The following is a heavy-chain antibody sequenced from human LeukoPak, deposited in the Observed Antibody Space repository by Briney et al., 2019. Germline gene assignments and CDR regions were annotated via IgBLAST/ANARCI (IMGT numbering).Heavy chain of an antibody. J-gene: IGHJ4*02. CDR3: ASYDSSAYLAY. CDR1: GFTVSSYS. Sequence: GGSLRLSCAASGFTVSSYSMNWVRQAPGKGLEWVSYISGNSGDTNYADSVRGRFTLSRDNAKNSLYLQLNNLRAEDTAVYYCASYDSSAYLAYWGQGTLVTVSS. V-gene: IGHV3-21*05. CDR2: ISGNSGDT. D-gene: IGHD3-22*01.